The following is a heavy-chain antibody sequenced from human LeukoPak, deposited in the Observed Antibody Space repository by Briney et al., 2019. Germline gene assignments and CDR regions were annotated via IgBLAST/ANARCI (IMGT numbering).Heavy chain of an antibody. Sequence: ASVKVSCKASGYTFTSYGISWVRQAPGQGLEWMGWVSAYNGNTNYAQKLQGRVTMTTDTSTSTAYMELRSLRSDDTAVYYCARDREYSSGWYVVDYWGQGTLVTVSS. CDR2: VSAYNGNT. CDR3: ARDREYSSGWYVVDY. CDR1: GYTFTSYG. V-gene: IGHV1-18*01. J-gene: IGHJ4*02. D-gene: IGHD6-19*01.